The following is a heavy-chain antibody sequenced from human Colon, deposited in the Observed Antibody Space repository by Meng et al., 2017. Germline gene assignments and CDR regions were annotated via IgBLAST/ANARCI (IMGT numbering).Heavy chain of an antibody. J-gene: IGHJ5*02. CDR3: ARDSGYDKNWFDP. CDR2: IYYSGST. D-gene: IGHD5-12*01. V-gene: IGHV4-61*01. CDR1: GGSVISNSYY. Sequence: VQLQESGPGPVRPSEPLSLTCTVSGGSVISNSYYWSWIRQPPGKGLEWIGFIYYSGSTNYNPSLKSRVTISVDTSKNQFSLKVSSVTAADTAVYYCARDSGYDKNWFDPWGQGTLVTVSS.